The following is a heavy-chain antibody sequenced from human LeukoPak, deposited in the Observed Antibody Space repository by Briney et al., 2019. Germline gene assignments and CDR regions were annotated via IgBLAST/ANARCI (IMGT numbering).Heavy chain of an antibody. Sequence: ASVKVSCKASGYTFTSYGISWVRQAPGQGLEWMGWISACNGNTNYAQKLQGRVTMTTDTSTSTAYMELRSLRSDDTAVYYCARDLEETYYYDSSGDAFDIWGQGTMVTVSS. CDR2: ISACNGNT. CDR1: GYTFTSYG. CDR3: ARDLEETYYYDSSGDAFDI. D-gene: IGHD3-22*01. V-gene: IGHV1-18*01. J-gene: IGHJ3*02.